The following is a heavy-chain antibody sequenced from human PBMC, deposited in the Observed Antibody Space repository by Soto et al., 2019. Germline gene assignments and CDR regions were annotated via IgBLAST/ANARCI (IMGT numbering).Heavy chain of an antibody. J-gene: IGHJ4*02. CDR2: INHSGST. Sequence: SETLSLTCAVYGGSFSGYYWSWIRQPPGKGLEWIGEINHSGSTNYNPSLKSRVTISVDTSKNQFSLKLSSVTAAATAVYYCARGPGYSSGHYYWGQGTRGTVPQ. CDR3: ARGPGYSSGHYY. CDR1: GGSFSGYY. D-gene: IGHD6-19*01. V-gene: IGHV4-34*01.